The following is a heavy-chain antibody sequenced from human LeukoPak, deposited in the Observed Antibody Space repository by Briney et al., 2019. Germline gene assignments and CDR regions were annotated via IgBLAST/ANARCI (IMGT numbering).Heavy chain of an antibody. Sequence: PSETLSLTCTVSGGSISRYYRSWIRQPAGKGLEWIGRIYTSGSTNYNPSLKSRVTMSGDTSKNQFSLRLSSVTAADTAVYFCAREDYGSNSDPSDPFYYYYGMDVWGQGTTVTVSS. V-gene: IGHV4-4*07. CDR2: IYTSGST. CDR3: AREDYGSNSDPSDPFYYYYGMDV. J-gene: IGHJ6*02. CDR1: GGSISRYY. D-gene: IGHD4-17*01.